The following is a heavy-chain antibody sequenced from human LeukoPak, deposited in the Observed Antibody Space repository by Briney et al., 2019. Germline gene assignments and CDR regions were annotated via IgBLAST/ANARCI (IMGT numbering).Heavy chain of an antibody. D-gene: IGHD4-17*01. CDR1: GFNVSTNY. Sequence: GRSLRLSCPASGFNVSTNYMNCPRQPPRTRLEWVSVLYSSGSTFYADSVKGRFTISRDNSKNTVFLHMNNLRAGDTAFYYCARGAVTRDFDYWGQGTLVTVSS. CDR3: ARGAVTRDFDY. CDR2: LYSSGST. V-gene: IGHV3-53*01. J-gene: IGHJ4*02.